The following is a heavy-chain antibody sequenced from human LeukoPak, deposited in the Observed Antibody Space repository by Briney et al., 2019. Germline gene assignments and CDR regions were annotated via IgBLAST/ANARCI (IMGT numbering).Heavy chain of an antibody. Sequence: GGSLRLSCAASGFTFSSYGMHWVRQAPGKGLEWVAVISYDGSNKYYADSVKGRFTISRDNSKNTLYLQMNSLRAEDTAVYYCAKGAPVSLWFGELDYWGQGTLVTVSS. CDR1: GFTFSSYG. CDR2: ISYDGSNK. CDR3: AKGAPVSLWFGELDY. D-gene: IGHD3-10*01. V-gene: IGHV3-30*18. J-gene: IGHJ4*02.